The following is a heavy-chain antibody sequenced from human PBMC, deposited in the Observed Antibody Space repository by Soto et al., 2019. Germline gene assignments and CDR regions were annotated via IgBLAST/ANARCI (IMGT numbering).Heavy chain of an antibody. D-gene: IGHD6-13*01. J-gene: IGHJ4*02. CDR2: ISWNSGSI. V-gene: IGHV3-9*01. CDR1: GFTFDDYA. Sequence: GGSLRLSCAASGFTFDDYAMHWVRQAPGKGLEWVSGISWNSGSIGYADSVKGRFTISRDNAKNSLYLQMNSLRAEDTALYYCAKDRGSSWYFGYWGQGTLVTVSS. CDR3: AKDRGSSWYFGY.